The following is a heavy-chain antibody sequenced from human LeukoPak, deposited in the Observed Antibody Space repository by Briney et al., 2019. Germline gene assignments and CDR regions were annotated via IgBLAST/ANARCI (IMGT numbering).Heavy chain of an antibody. D-gene: IGHD6-6*01. CDR1: GFTFSSYS. CDR3: ARVRGGIAARQGDFDY. J-gene: IGHJ4*02. V-gene: IGHV3-48*01. Sequence: GGSLRLSCAASGFTFSSYSMNWVRQAPGKGLEWVSYISSSSSTIYYADSVKGRFTISRDNAKNSLYLQMNSLRAEDTAVYYCARVRGGIAARQGDFDYWGQGTLVTVSS. CDR2: ISSSSSTI.